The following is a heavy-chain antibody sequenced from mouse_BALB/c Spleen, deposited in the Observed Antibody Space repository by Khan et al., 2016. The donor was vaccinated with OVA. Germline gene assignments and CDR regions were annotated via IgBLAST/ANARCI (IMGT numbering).Heavy chain of an antibody. CDR3: ARAGDSPYMDC. J-gene: IGHJ2*01. CDR1: GYTFTSYW. V-gene: IGHV1-87*01. D-gene: IGHD2-13*01. Sequence: QVQLKESGAELARPGASVKLSCKASGYTFTSYWMQWVKQRPGQGLEWIGAIYPGDGDTRYTQKFKGKATLTADKSSSTAYMQLSSLASEDSAVYYCARAGDSPYMDCWGQGTTLTVSS. CDR2: IYPGDGDT.